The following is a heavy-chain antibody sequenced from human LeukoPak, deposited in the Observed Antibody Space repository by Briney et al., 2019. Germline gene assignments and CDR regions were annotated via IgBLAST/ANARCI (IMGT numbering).Heavy chain of an antibody. D-gene: IGHD3-10*01. CDR3: AREMGSVSFDY. Sequence: GRSLRLSCTASGFSFSSYGIHWVRQTPGKGLEWVALVSYDGSNKDYADSVKGRFTISRDNSKNTVYLQINSLRAEDTAVYYCAREMGSVSFDYCGQGALVTVSS. CDR2: VSYDGSNK. V-gene: IGHV3-33*01. CDR1: GFSFSSYG. J-gene: IGHJ4*02.